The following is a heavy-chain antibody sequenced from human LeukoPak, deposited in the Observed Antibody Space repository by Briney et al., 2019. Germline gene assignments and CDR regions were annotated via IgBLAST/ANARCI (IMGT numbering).Heavy chain of an antibody. D-gene: IGHD3-10*01. V-gene: IGHV4-4*09. CDR2: IYTSGST. CDR3: ARGGSAFDI. CDR1: GGSISSYY. Sequence: SETLSLTCSVSGGSISSYYWHWIRQPPGKGLEWIGYIYTSGSTSYNPSLKSRVTFSVDTSKNQFSLKLSSVTAADTAVYHCARGGSAFDIWGQGTMVTVSS. J-gene: IGHJ3*02.